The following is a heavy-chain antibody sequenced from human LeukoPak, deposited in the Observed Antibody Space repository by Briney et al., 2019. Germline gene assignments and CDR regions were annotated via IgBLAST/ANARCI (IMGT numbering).Heavy chain of an antibody. V-gene: IGHV4-28*01. J-gene: IGHJ4*02. CDR1: GYSISSNHW. D-gene: IGHD3-3*02. CDR3: ARIGPILGAAWVDY. Sequence: SETLSLTCAVSGYSISSNHWWGWIRQPPGKGLEWIGYIFYAGSTYYNPSLKSRVTMSVDTSKNQFSLRLSSVTAVDTAVYYCARIGPILGAAWVDYWGQGALVTVSS. CDR2: IFYAGST.